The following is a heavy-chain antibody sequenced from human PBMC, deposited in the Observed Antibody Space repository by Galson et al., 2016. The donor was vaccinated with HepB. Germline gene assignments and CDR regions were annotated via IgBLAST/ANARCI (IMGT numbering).Heavy chain of an antibody. V-gene: IGHV4-34*09. CDR1: GGSFSGYY. D-gene: IGHD2-21*01. CDR3: ARTNSDHINYFFDY. J-gene: IGHJ4*01. CDR2: INRSGST. Sequence: YGGSFSGYYWAWIRQTPEKGLEWIGEINRSGSTNYNPSLKSRVTMSVDTSENQFSLKVRSVTVADTAVYYCARTNSDHINYFFDYWGHGTLVTVST.